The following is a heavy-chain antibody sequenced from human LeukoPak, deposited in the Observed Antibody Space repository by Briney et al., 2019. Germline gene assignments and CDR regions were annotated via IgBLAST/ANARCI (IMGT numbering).Heavy chain of an antibody. CDR1: GFNFSTFD. Sequence: GGSLRLSCATSGFNFSTFDMSWVRQAPGKGLEWVSYISISGSSMYYADSVKGRFTISRDNAKNSLSLQMNSLRAEDTAVYYCARAYGNFDYWGQGTLVTVSS. D-gene: IGHD3-10*01. CDR3: ARAYGNFDY. J-gene: IGHJ4*02. CDR2: ISISGSSM. V-gene: IGHV3-48*03.